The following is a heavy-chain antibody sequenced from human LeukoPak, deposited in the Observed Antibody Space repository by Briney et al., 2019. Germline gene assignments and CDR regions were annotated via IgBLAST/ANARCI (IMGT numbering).Heavy chain of an antibody. J-gene: IGHJ4*02. CDR2: IYYSGST. CDR3: AKSGGSGLIDY. D-gene: IGHD1-26*01. CDR1: GGSISSSSYY. Sequence: SETLSLTCTVSGGSISSSSYYWGWIRQPPGKGLEWIGSIYYSGSTYYNPSLKSRVTISVDTSKNQFSLKLSSVTAADTAVYYCAKSGGSGLIDYWGQGTLVTVSS. V-gene: IGHV4-39*07.